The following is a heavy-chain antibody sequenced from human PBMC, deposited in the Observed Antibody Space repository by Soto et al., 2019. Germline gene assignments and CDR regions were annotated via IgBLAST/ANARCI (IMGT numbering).Heavy chain of an antibody. CDR1: GGTFSSYA. V-gene: IGHV1-69*13. Sequence: SVKVSCKASGGTFSSYAISWVRQAPGQGLEWMGGIIPIFGTANYAQKVQGRGTITADESTSSAYMELSSLRSEDTAVYYCARRRPAVAGSLYYYYGMDVSGRGTTVTVSS. CDR3: ARRRPAVAGSLYYYYGMDV. J-gene: IGHJ6*02. CDR2: IIPIFGTA. D-gene: IGHD6-19*01.